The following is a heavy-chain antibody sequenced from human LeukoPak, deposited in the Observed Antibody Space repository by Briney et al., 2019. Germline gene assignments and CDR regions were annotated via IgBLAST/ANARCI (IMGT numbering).Heavy chain of an antibody. CDR2: ISDSYSYV. J-gene: IGHJ5*02. D-gene: IGHD1-26*01. CDR3: ARDRAYSANKGGWFDP. Sequence: GGSLRLSCAASRFAFSSYAMSWVRQAPGKGLEWVSSISDSYSYVNYAESVKGRFSISRDNAKNSLYLQMNSLRAEDTAVYYCARDRAYSANKGGWFDPWGQGTLVTVSS. CDR1: RFAFSSYA. V-gene: IGHV3-21*01.